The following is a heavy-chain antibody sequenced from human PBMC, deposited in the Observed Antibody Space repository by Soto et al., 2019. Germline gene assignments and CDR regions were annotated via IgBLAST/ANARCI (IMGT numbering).Heavy chain of an antibody. CDR1: GGTFSSYT. V-gene: IGHV1-69*08. Sequence: QVQLVQSGAEVKKPGSSVKVSCKASGGTFSSYTISWVRQAPGQGLEWMGRIIPILGIANYAQKFQGRVTITADKSTSTAYMGLSSLRSEDTAVYYCARDSSGYDDYWGQGTLVTVSS. J-gene: IGHJ4*02. CDR3: ARDSSGYDDY. D-gene: IGHD3-22*01. CDR2: IIPILGIA.